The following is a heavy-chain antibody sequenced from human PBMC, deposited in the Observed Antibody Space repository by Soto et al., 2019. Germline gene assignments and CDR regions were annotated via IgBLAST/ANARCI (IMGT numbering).Heavy chain of an antibody. Sequence: GGSLILSCAASGFTFSSYAMHWVRQAPGKGLEWVAVISYDGSNKYYADSVKGRFTISRDNSKNTLDLQMNSRRAEDTAVYYCARGVTTYLDYWGQGTLVTVSS. CDR2: ISYDGSNK. CDR3: ARGVTTYLDY. J-gene: IGHJ4*02. V-gene: IGHV3-30-3*01. D-gene: IGHD4-17*01. CDR1: GFTFSSYA.